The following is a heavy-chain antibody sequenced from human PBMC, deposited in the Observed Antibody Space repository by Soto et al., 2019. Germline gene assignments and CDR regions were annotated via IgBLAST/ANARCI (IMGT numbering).Heavy chain of an antibody. CDR1: SGSISSSTYH. Sequence: QLQLQESGPGLVRPSDTLSLTCTVSSGSISSSTYHWAWIRQAPGKGLEWIGSIYFSGATYYSPSLKTRVALFVDTSQNLFSLELSSVTAADTAVYYCAAEIASAGHYWGQGILVTVSS. J-gene: IGHJ4*02. CDR3: AAEIASAGHY. CDR2: IYFSGAT. D-gene: IGHD6-13*01. V-gene: IGHV4-39*01.